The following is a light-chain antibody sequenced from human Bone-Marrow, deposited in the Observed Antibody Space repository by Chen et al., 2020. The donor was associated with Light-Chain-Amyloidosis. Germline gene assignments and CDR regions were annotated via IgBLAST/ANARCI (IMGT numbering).Light chain of an antibody. CDR1: SSNIGAGYD. V-gene: IGLV1-40*01. J-gene: IGLJ2*01. CDR2: GNS. Sequence: SLLTQPPSVSGAPGPRVTLSCTGSSSNIGAGYDVHWSRQLPGTAPKLLISGNSNRPSGVPDRFSGSRSGTSASLAISGLQAEDEADYYCQSYDTSLSGSVFGGGTKLTVL. CDR3: QSYDTSLSGSV.